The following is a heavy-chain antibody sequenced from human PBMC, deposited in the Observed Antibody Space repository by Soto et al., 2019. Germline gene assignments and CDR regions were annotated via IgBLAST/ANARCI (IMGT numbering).Heavy chain of an antibody. V-gene: IGHV2-5*02. CDR2: IYWDDDK. Sequence: QLTLNESGPTVVRPTETLTLTCRSSGFSLTHSVGGVGWIRQSPGKAPEWLALIYWDDDKRYSESLKSRLTITTDTAKTQVVLTGSDLGPTVTATYYCAHRVLRSAFVLVATAASDFDFWGRGTPVAGSS. D-gene: IGHD3-3*01. CDR3: AHRVLRSAFVLVATAASDFDF. CDR1: GFSLTHSVGG. J-gene: IGHJ4*02.